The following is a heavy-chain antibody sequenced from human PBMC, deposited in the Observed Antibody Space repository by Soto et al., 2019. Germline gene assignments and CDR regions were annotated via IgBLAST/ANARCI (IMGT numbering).Heavy chain of an antibody. Sequence: QVQLVQSGAEVKKPGCSVKVSCKASGGTFSSYAISWVGQAPGQGREWMGGIITIFGTANYAQKFQGRVTITADESTSTAYMELRSLRSEDTAVYYCASGRFLEWLPYYYYGMDVWGQGTTVTVSS. CDR1: GGTFSSYA. CDR3: ASGRFLEWLPYYYYGMDV. V-gene: IGHV1-69*01. CDR2: IITIFGTA. J-gene: IGHJ6*02. D-gene: IGHD3-3*01.